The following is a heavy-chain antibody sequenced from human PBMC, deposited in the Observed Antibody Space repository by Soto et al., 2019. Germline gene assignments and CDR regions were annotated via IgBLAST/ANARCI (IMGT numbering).Heavy chain of an antibody. Sequence: KTSETLSLTCTVSGGSISSSSYYWGWIRQPPGKGLEWIGSIYYSGSTYYNPSLKSRVTISVDTSMNQFSLKLSSVTAADTAVYYCASYTDYYGSGSRDYYYYGMDVWGQGTTVTVSS. CDR3: ASYTDYYGSGSRDYYYYGMDV. D-gene: IGHD3-10*01. CDR1: GGSISSSSYY. CDR2: IYYSGST. J-gene: IGHJ6*02. V-gene: IGHV4-39*01.